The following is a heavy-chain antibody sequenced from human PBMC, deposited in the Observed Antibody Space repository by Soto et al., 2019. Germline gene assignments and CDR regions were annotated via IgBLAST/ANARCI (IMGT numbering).Heavy chain of an antibody. V-gene: IGHV5-51*01. CDR1: GYTFSNFW. CDR2: IYPGDHET. Sequence: GESLKISCQSSGYTFSNFWIGWVRQLPGKGHEWMGIIYPGDHETRYSPSFHGKVTISADRSINTAYLQWNSLEASDTAFYFCARSPRSSPYFDYWGQGALVTVSS. CDR3: ARSPRSSPYFDY. D-gene: IGHD6-13*01. J-gene: IGHJ4*02.